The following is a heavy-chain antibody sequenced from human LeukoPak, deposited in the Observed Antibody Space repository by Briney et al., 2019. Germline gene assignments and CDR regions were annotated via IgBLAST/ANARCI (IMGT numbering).Heavy chain of an antibody. CDR3: ARVSCSSTSCPRRDALDV. D-gene: IGHD2-2*01. V-gene: IGHV4-39*07. CDR2: IYYSGST. J-gene: IGHJ3*01. Sequence: PSETLSLTCTVSGGSISSYYWSWIRQPPGKGLEWIGSIYYSGSTYYNPSLKSRVTISVDTSKNQFSLNLTSVTTADTAVYYCARVSCSSTSCPRRDALDVWGQGTMVTVSS. CDR1: GGSISSYY.